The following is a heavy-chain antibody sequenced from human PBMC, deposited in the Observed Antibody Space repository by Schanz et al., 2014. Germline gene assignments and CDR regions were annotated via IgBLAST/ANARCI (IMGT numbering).Heavy chain of an antibody. CDR2: ISGRGGRT. CDR3: ASSSYRLLSYYYAMDV. CDR1: GFTVSSNY. V-gene: IGHV3-23*04. J-gene: IGHJ6*02. Sequence: EVQLVESGGGLVKPGGSLRLSCAASGFTVSSNYMSWVRQAPGKGLEWVSAISGRGGRTYYADSVKGRFTISRDNSKNTLYLQMNSLRAEDTAVYYCASSSYRLLSYYYAMDVWGQGTTVTVSS. D-gene: IGHD1-26*01.